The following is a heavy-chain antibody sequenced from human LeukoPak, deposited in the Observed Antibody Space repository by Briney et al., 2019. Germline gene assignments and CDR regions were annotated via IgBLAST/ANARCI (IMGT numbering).Heavy chain of an antibody. D-gene: IGHD3-3*01. J-gene: IGHJ5*02. Sequence: SETLSLTCTVSGGSISSYYWSWIRQPAGKGLEWIGRIYSSGSTNYSPSLKSRVTMSVDTSKNQFSLKLSSVTAADTAVYYCARGGYDFWSGYPVNWFDPWGQGTLVTVSS. V-gene: IGHV4-4*07. CDR1: GGSISSYY. CDR2: IYSSGST. CDR3: ARGGYDFWSGYPVNWFDP.